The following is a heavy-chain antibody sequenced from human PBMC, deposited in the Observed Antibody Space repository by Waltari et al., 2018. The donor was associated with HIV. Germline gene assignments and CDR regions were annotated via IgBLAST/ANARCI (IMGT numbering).Heavy chain of an antibody. CDR2: ISYDGRNK. V-gene: IGHV3-30*01. D-gene: IGHD4-17*01. CDR1: GFTLRSYA. CDR3: ARPMNYGDYPYYFDY. Sequence: QVQLVESGGGVVQPGRSLRLSCAASGFTLRSYAMHWVRQAPGKGLEWVAVISYDGRNKYYADSVKGRFTISRDNSKNTLYLQMNSLRAEDTAVYYCARPMNYGDYPYYFDYWGQGTLVTVSS. J-gene: IGHJ4*02.